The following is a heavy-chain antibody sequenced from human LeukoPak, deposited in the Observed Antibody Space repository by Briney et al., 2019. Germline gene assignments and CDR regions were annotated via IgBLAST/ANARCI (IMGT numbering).Heavy chain of an antibody. D-gene: IGHD5-12*01. J-gene: IGHJ4*02. Sequence: SETLSLTCTVSGGSISSGGYYWSWIRQHPGKGLEWIGYIYYSGSTYYNPSLKSRVTISVDTSKNQFSLKLSSVTAADTAVYYCAREAVATITSGYFDYWGQGTLVTVSS. V-gene: IGHV4-31*03. CDR3: AREAVATITSGYFDY. CDR1: GGSISSGGYY. CDR2: IYYSGST.